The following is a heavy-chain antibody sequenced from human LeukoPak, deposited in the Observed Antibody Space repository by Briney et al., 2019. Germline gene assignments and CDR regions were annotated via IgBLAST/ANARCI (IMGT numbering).Heavy chain of an antibody. Sequence: PSETLSLTCTVSGGPISSYYWSWIRQPPGKGLEWIGYIYYSGSTNYNPSLKSRVTISVDTSKNQFSLKLSSVTAADTAVYYCARSPRGGYYGSGIIRWFDPWGQGTLVTVSS. D-gene: IGHD3-10*01. CDR3: ARSPRGGYYGSGIIRWFDP. V-gene: IGHV4-59*08. J-gene: IGHJ5*02. CDR2: IYYSGST. CDR1: GGPISSYY.